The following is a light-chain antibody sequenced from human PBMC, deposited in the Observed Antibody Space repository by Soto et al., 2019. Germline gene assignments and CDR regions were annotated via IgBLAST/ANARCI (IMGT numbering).Light chain of an antibody. CDR2: GAS. V-gene: IGKV3-20*01. Sequence: EIVLTQSPGTLSLSPGERATLSCRASQSVSNNYLAWYQQKPGQAPRLLISGASSRATGIRDRFSGSGSGTDFTLTSSRLEPEDFAVYYCHQYGSPWYTFGQGTNLEIK. CDR3: HQYGSPWYT. CDR1: QSVSNNY. J-gene: IGKJ2*01.